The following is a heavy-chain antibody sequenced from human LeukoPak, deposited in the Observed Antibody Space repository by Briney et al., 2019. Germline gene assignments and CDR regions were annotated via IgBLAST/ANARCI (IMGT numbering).Heavy chain of an antibody. D-gene: IGHD3-22*01. Sequence: SETLSLTCTVSGGSISSYYWSWIRQPAGKGLEWIGRIYTSGSTNYNPSLKSRVTMSVDTSKNQFSLKLSSVTAADTAVYYCARDGHYYDSSGSYYYYYYMDVWGEGTTVTVSS. CDR3: ARDGHYYDSSGSYYYYYYMDV. J-gene: IGHJ6*03. V-gene: IGHV4-4*07. CDR1: GGSISSYY. CDR2: IYTSGST.